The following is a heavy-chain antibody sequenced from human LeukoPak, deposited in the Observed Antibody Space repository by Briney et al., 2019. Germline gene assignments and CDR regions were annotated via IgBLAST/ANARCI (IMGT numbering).Heavy chain of an antibody. D-gene: IGHD3-22*01. CDR3: ASLTMIP. CDR1: GGSFSGYY. V-gene: IGHV4-34*01. Sequence: ASETLSLTCAVYGGSFSGYYWSWIRQPPGKGLEWIGEINHSGSTNYNPSLKSRVTISVDTSKNQFSLKLSSVTAADTAVYYCASLTMIPWGQGTLVTVSS. CDR2: INHSGST. J-gene: IGHJ5*02.